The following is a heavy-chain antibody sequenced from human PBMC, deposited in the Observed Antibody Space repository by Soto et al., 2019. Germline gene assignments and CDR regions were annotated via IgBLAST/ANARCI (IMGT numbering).Heavy chain of an antibody. CDR1: GGSISSGGYS. D-gene: IGHD1-7*01. CDR3: ARAGTTIDY. J-gene: IGHJ4*02. V-gene: IGHV4-30-2*01. CDR2: IYHSGST. Sequence: SETLSLTCAVSGGSISSGGYSWSWIRQPPGKGLEWIGYIYHSGSTYYNPSLKSRVTISVDRSKDQFSLKLSSVTAADTAVYYCARAGTTIDYWGQGTLVTVSS.